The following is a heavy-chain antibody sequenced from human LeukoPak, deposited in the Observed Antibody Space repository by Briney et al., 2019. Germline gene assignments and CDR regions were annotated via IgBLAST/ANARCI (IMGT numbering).Heavy chain of an antibody. D-gene: IGHD5-24*01. CDR2: IKEDGTET. CDR1: GFMFSSNW. CDR3: AKEGRSLQTY. Sequence: GGSLRLSCAASGFMFSSNWMSWVRLAPGKGLEWVANIKEDGTETYYADSVKGRFTISRDNAKNSLYLQMNSLRVEDTAVYYCAKEGRSLQTYWGQGTLVTVSS. J-gene: IGHJ4*02. V-gene: IGHV3-7*03.